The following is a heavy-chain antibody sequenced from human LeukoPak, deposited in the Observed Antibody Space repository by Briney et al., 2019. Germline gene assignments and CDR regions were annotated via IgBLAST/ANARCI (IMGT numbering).Heavy chain of an antibody. Sequence: PGGSLRLSCTGSGFTFDYYVMHWLRQAPGKGLEWGSSITWNGGNIAYADSVKGRFTISRDNAKNSLYLQMNSLRAEDTALYYCATSGGGMSGYGNFDYWGQGTLVTVSS. CDR2: ITWNGGNI. CDR3: ATSGGGMSGYGNFDY. J-gene: IGHJ4*02. V-gene: IGHV3-9*01. D-gene: IGHD5-12*01. CDR1: GFTFDYYV.